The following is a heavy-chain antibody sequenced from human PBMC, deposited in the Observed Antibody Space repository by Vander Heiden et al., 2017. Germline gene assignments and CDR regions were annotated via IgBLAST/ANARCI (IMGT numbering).Heavy chain of an antibody. CDR1: GFSLRKYG. V-gene: IGHV3-33*01. D-gene: IGHD3-16*01. CDR3: ARGGTIMIGDV. J-gene: IGHJ6*02. Sequence: QEQLVESGGGVVQPGRSLRLSCAAHGFSLRKYGRHWVRQAPGKGLEWVAVVWHDGIVKFYGDSVKGRFTISRDDSKNTLYLQMSSLRDEDTAVYHCARGGTIMIGDVWGQGTTVTVSS. CDR2: VWHDGIVK.